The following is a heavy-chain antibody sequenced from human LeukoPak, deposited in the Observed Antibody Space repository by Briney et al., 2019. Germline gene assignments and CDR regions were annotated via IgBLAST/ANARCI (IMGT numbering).Heavy chain of an antibody. CDR3: ARAHMGDFDY. CDR2: ISSSSSYI. Sequence: GGSLRLSCAASGFTFSSYSMNWVRQAPGKGLEWVSSISSSSSYIYYADSVKGRFTIPRDNAKNSLYLQMNSLRAEDTAVYYCARAHMGDFDYWGQGTLVTVSS. D-gene: IGHD3-16*01. V-gene: IGHV3-21*01. J-gene: IGHJ4*02. CDR1: GFTFSSYS.